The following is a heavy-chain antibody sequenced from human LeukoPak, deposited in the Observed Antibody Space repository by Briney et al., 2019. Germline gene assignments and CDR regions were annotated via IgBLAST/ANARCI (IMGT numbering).Heavy chain of an antibody. D-gene: IGHD1-26*01. Sequence: ASVKVSCKASGYTFSSYGISWVRQAAGQGLEWMGWISAYNGNTNYAQKLQGRVTMTTDTSTSTAYMELRSLRSDDTAVYYCARDIGIVGAGACWGQGTLVTVSA. CDR2: ISAYNGNT. V-gene: IGHV1-18*01. J-gene: IGHJ4*02. CDR1: GYTFSSYG. CDR3: ARDIGIVGAGAC.